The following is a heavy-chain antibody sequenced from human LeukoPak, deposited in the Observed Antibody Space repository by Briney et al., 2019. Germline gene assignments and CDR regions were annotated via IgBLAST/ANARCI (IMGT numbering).Heavy chain of an antibody. Sequence: SETLSLTCTVSGGSISSSSYYWGWIRQPPGKGLEWIGSIYHSGSTYYNPSLKSRVTISVDTSKNQFSLKLSSVTAADTAVYYCARRRWQQLEPKRGDAFDIWGQGTMVTVSS. J-gene: IGHJ3*02. V-gene: IGHV4-39*01. D-gene: IGHD1-1*01. CDR1: GGSISSSSYY. CDR2: IYHSGST. CDR3: ARRRWQQLEPKRGDAFDI.